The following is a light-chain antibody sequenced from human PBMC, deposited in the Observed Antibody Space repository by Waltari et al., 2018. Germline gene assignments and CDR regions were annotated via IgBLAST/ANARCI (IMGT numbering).Light chain of an antibody. CDR1: SSAVGNFNL. CDR3: CSYAGSSSPRL. CDR2: EAT. V-gene: IGLV2-23*01. Sequence: QSALTQPASVSGSPGQSITLSCTGSSSAVGNFNLVSWYQLHPGKAPKLLIFEATKRPSGISYHFSGSKSGNTASLTISGLQAEDEADYFCCSYAGSSSPRLFGGGTKLSVL. J-gene: IGLJ3*02.